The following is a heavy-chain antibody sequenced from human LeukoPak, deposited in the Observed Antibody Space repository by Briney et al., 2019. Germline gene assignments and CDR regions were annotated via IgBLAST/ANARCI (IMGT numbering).Heavy chain of an antibody. J-gene: IGHJ4*02. V-gene: IGHV4-59*01. CDR1: GGSISSYY. CDR2: IYYSGST. Sequence: SETLSLTCTVSGGSISSYYWSWIRQPPGKGLEWIGYIYYSGSTNYNPSLKSRVTISVDTSKDQFSLKLSSVTAADTAVYYCARVPDCGGDCYPLEPFYYFDYWGQGTLVTVSS. D-gene: IGHD2-21*02. CDR3: ARVPDCGGDCYPLEPFYYFDY.